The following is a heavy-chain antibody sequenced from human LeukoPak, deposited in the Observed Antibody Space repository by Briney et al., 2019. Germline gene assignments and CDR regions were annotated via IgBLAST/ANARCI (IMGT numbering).Heavy chain of an antibody. CDR1: GYTFTGYY. CDR2: INAGNGNT. J-gene: IGHJ6*02. D-gene: IGHD6-19*01. CDR3: ARNPEYSSGWSPYYYGMDV. V-gene: IGHV1-3*01. Sequence: ASVKVSCKASGYTFTGYYMHWVRQAPGQRLEWMGWINAGNGNTKYSQKFQGRVTITRDTSASTAYMELSSLRSEDTAVYYCARNPEYSSGWSPYYYGMDVWGQGTTVTVSS.